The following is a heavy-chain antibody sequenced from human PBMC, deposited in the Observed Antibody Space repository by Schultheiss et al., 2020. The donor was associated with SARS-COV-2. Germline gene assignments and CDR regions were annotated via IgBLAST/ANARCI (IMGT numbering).Heavy chain of an antibody. Sequence: GGSLRLSCAASGFTFSSYAMSWVRQAPGKGLDWVSVIYSGGSTYYADSVKGRFTISRDNSKNTLYLQMNSLRAEDTAVYYCAKGGWGVGMYFDYWGQGTQVTVSS. J-gene: IGHJ4*02. CDR3: AKGGWGVGMYFDY. D-gene: IGHD6-19*01. V-gene: IGHV3-23*03. CDR2: IYSGGST. CDR1: GFTFSSYA.